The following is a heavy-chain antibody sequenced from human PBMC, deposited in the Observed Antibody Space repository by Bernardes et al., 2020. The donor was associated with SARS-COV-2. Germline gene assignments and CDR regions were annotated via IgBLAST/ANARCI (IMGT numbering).Heavy chain of an antibody. Sequence: GGSLRLSCAASGFTFSSYSMNWVRQAPGTGLEWVSYISSSSSTIYYADSVKGRFTISRDNAKNSLYLQMNSLRAEDTAVYYCARGGRLRSGTFDAFDIWGQGTMVTVSS. D-gene: IGHD1-26*01. CDR1: GFTFSSYS. CDR2: ISSSSSTI. J-gene: IGHJ3*02. V-gene: IGHV3-48*04. CDR3: ARGGRLRSGTFDAFDI.